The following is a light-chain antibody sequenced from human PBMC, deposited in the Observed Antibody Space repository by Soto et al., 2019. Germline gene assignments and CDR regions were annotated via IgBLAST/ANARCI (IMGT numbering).Light chain of an antibody. CDR1: SSDVSAYNY. CDR2: DVS. CDR3: SSYTSATTYV. Sequence: QSVLTQPASVSGSPGQSITISCTGTSSDVSAYNYDSWYQQYPGEAPKVIIYDVSHRPAGVSNRSSGSKSGNTASLTISGLQTQDEADYYCSSYTSATTYVFGTGTKVTVL. J-gene: IGLJ1*01. V-gene: IGLV2-14*01.